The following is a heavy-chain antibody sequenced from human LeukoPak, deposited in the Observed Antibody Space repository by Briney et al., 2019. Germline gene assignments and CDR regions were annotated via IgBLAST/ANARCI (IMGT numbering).Heavy chain of an antibody. D-gene: IGHD6-13*01. Sequence: SETLSLTCTVPGDSISSGGYSWSWIRQPPGKGLEWIGYIYHSGSTYYNPSLKSRVTISVDRSKNQFSLKLSSVTAADTAVYYCARDKGAAAGGNYYYYMDVWGKGTTVTVSS. CDR3: ARDKGAAAGGNYYYYMDV. CDR2: IYHSGST. V-gene: IGHV4-30-2*01. CDR1: GDSISSGGYS. J-gene: IGHJ6*03.